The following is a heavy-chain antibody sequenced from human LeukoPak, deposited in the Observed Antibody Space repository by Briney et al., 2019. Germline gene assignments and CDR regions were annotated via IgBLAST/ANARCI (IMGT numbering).Heavy chain of an antibody. V-gene: IGHV3-21*01. Sequence: PGGSLRLSCAAPGFTFSSYTMNWGRQTPGKGLEWVSSFSATTTYIYYADSVKGRFTVSRDNAKNSLYLQMDSLRAEDTAVYYCARDWAEWLRSGDYFDYWGQGTLVTVSS. CDR2: FSATTTYI. D-gene: IGHD5-12*01. J-gene: IGHJ4*02. CDR3: ARDWAEWLRSGDYFDY. CDR1: GFTFSSYT.